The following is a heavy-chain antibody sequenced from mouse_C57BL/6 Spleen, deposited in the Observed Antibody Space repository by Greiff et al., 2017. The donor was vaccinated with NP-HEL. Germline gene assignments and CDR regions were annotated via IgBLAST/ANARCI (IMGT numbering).Heavy chain of an antibody. V-gene: IGHV5-17*01. D-gene: IGHD2-5*01. CDR3: ARREESNWFAY. CDR1: GFTFSDYG. CDR2: ISSGSSTI. Sequence: EVQGVASGGGLVKPGGSLKLSCAASGFTFSDYGMHWVRQAPEKGLEWVAYISSGSSTIYYADTVKGRFTISRDNAKNTLFLQMTSLRSEDTAMYYCARREESNWFAYWGQGTLVTVSA. J-gene: IGHJ3*01.